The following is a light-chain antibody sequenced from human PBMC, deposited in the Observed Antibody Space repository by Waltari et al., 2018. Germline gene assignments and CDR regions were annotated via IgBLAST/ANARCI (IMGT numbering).Light chain of an antibody. Sequence: QSALTQPASVSGSPGQSITISCPGTSSDVGPYKFVSWYHQHPGKVPKLIIYDATDRPSVVSSRFSGSKSGNTASLTISGLQAEDEGDYYCNSYTTSGTVVFGGGTKLTVL. V-gene: IGLV2-14*03. CDR3: NSYTTSGTVV. CDR2: DAT. CDR1: SSDVGPYKF. J-gene: IGLJ2*01.